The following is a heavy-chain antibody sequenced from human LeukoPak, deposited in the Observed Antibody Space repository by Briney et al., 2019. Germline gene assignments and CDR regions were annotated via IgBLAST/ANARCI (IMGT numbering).Heavy chain of an antibody. CDR2: INQDGRKK. V-gene: IGHV3-7*02. Sequence: GGSPRLSCAASGFSFRTHWMSWVRQAPGKGLEWVANINQDGRKKFYVDSVEGRFTISRDDAKTSLFLQMNSLRVEDTAVYYCAKWMGCDSWGQGTLVTVSS. D-gene: IGHD6-19*01. CDR1: GFSFRTHW. J-gene: IGHJ4*02. CDR3: AKWMGCDS.